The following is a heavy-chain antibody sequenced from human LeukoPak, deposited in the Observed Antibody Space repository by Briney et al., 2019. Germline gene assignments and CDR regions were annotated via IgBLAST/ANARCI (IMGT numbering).Heavy chain of an antibody. CDR1: GYTFTGYY. D-gene: IGHD3-3*01. V-gene: IGHV1-2*02. J-gene: IGHJ6*03. Sequence: ASEKVSCKASGYTFTGYYMHWVRQAPGQGLEWMGLINPNSGGTNYAQKFQGRVTMTRDMSTSTVYMELSSLRSEDTAVYYCARDAWRYDFWSGYHIYYYYMDVWGKGTTVTVSS. CDR2: INPNSGGT. CDR3: ARDAWRYDFWSGYHIYYYYMDV.